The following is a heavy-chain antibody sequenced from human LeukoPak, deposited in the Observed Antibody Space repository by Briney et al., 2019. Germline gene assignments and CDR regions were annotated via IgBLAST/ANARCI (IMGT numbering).Heavy chain of an antibody. CDR2: ISAYNGNT. Sequence: GASVKVSCKASGCTFTSYGISWVRQAPGQGLEWMGWISAYNGNTNYAQKLQGRVTMTTDTSTSTAYMELRSLRSDDTAVYYCARDGGYDILTGYFSYYYMDVWGKGTTVTISS. D-gene: IGHD3-9*01. V-gene: IGHV1-18*01. CDR3: ARDGGYDILTGYFSYYYMDV. J-gene: IGHJ6*03. CDR1: GCTFTSYG.